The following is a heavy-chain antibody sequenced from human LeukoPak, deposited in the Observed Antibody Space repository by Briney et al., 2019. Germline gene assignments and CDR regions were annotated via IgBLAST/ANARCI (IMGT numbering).Heavy chain of an antibody. CDR3: ARANYYDSIGDAFDI. Sequence: ASVKVSCKASGYPFTSYFIHCVRQAPGLGLDWMGWINPNSGGTNYAQKFQGWVTMTRDTSINTAYMELSSLKSDDTAVYYCARANYYDSIGDAFDIWGQGTMVTVSS. CDR1: GYPFTSYF. D-gene: IGHD3-22*01. CDR2: INPNSGGT. J-gene: IGHJ3*02. V-gene: IGHV1-2*04.